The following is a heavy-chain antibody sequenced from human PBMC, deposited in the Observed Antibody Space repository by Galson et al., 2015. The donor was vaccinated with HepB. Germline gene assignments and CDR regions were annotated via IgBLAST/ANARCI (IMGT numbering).Heavy chain of an antibody. CDR2: IYYSGST. CDR1: GGSISSSSYY. J-gene: IGHJ5*02. Sequence: SETLSLTCTVSGGSISSSSYYWGWIRQPPGKGLEWIGSIYYSGSTYYNPSLKSRVTISVDTSKNQFSLKLSSVTAADTAVYYCARRGPFGELLVTWFDPWGQGTLVTVSS. CDR3: ARRGPFGELLVTWFDP. V-gene: IGHV4-39*01. D-gene: IGHD3-10*01.